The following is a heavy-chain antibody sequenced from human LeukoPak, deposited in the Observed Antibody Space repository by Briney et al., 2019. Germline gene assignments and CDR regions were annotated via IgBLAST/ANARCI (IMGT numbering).Heavy chain of an antibody. V-gene: IGHV3-21*01. CDR2: ISSTSSYR. J-gene: IGHJ4*02. CDR3: ASSTDGYNLGTGGADH. D-gene: IGHD5-24*01. CDR1: GFTFSSYS. Sequence: GGSLRLSCAASGFTFSSYSMNWVRQAPGKGLEWVSCISSTSSYRYYAGSVKGRFTISRDNAKNSLYLQMNSLRAEDTAVYYCASSTDGYNLGTGGADHWGQGTLVTVSS.